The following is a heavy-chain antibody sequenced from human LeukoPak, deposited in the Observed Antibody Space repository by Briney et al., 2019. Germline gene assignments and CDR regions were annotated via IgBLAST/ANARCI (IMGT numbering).Heavy chain of an antibody. V-gene: IGHV3-21*01. J-gene: IGHJ4*02. D-gene: IGHD3-22*01. Sequence: GGSLRLSCTASGFTFSGYSMNWIRQAPGKGLEWVSSFGTRSTSIYHAGSVKGRFAISRDNAKNSLYLQMNSLRAEDTALYYCAREVSEGFDFWGQGTPVTVSS. CDR3: AREVSEGFDF. CDR1: GFTFSGYS. CDR2: FGTRSTSI.